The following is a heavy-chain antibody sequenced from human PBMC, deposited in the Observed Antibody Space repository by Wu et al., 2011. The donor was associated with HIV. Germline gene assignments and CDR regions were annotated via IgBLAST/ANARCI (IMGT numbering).Heavy chain of an antibody. V-gene: IGHV1-2*02. J-gene: IGHJ4*02. D-gene: IGHD3-22*01. CDR2: IDPNTGRT. CDR1: GYIFTAHY. CDR3: VRGGYFDRSGLNFDK. Sequence: QVQLVQSGAEVRKPGASVKVSCKASGYIFTAHYVHWVRQVPGQGLEWMGWIDPNTGRTDYAQSFRGRVTMTRDTSTQTAYMEMTRLRSNDAAVFYCVRGGYFDRSGLNFDKWGQGTLVTVSS.